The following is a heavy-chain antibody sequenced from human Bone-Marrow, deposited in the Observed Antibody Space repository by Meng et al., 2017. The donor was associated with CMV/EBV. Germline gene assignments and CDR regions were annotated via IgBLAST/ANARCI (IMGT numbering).Heavy chain of an antibody. CDR2: ISAYNGNT. D-gene: IGHD6-6*01. CDR1: TSYG. V-gene: IGHV1-18*01. Sequence: TSYGISWVRQAPGQGLEWMGWISAYNGNTNYAQKLQGRVTMTTDTSTSTAYMELRSLRSDDTAVYYCARDIVIAARPAVGRYWLDPWGQGTLVTVSS. CDR3: ARDIVIAARPAVGRYWLDP. J-gene: IGHJ5*02.